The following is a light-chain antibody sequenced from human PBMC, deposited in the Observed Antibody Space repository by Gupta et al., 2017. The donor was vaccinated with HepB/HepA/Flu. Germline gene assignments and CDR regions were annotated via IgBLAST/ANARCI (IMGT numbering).Light chain of an antibody. J-gene: IGLJ3*02. CDR3: SSYTSSSTLVV. CDR1: SSDVGGYDF. CDR2: DVS. Sequence: QSALTQPASVSGSPGQSITISCTGTSSDVGGYDFVSWYQQHPGTAPKLMIFDVSHRPSGVSNRFSGSKSGNTASLTISGLQADDEADYYCSSYTSSSTLVVFGGGTKLTVL. V-gene: IGLV2-14*03.